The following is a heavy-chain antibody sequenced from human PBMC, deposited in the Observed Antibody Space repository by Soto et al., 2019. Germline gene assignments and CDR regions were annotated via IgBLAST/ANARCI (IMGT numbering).Heavy chain of an antibody. V-gene: IGHV1-58*01. CDR1: GFTFTSSA. J-gene: IGHJ4*02. CDR2: IAVGSGYT. D-gene: IGHD2-8*01. CDR3: AADATAWQQMVPSDY. Sequence: SVKVSCKASGFTFTSSAFQWVRQARGQRLEWIGWIAVGSGYTNYAQRFQDRVTLTRDMSTAATYMELSRLTSEDTAIYYCAADATAWQQMVPSDYWGQGTLVTVSS.